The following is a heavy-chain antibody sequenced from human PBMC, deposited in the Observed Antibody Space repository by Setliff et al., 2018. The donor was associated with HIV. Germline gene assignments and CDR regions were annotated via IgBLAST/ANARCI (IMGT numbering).Heavy chain of an antibody. CDR2: IYPSGST. D-gene: IGHD4-17*01. V-gene: IGHV4-4*07. J-gene: IGHJ4*02. CDR1: GGSISGYY. CDR3: ARVSKGDYGGNFDS. Sequence: SETLSLTCTVSGGSISGYYWSWIRQPAGKGLEWIGRIYPSGSTSYNPSLQSRVGMSVDTSKNQFSLRLISVTAADTAVYFCARVSKGDYGGNFDSWGQGTLVTVSS.